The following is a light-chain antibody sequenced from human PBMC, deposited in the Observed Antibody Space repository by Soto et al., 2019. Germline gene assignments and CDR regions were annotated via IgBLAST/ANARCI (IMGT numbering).Light chain of an antibody. J-gene: IGKJ1*01. V-gene: IGKV1-5*03. Sequence: IQRTQYPSTLSASVGDRASITCRASQSISSWLAWYQQKPGKSPKLLIYKESSLQSGLPSRFSGSGSGTEFTLTISSLQPDDFATYYCRKYNSYRAFGQGTKVDIK. CDR2: KES. CDR1: QSISSW. CDR3: RKYNSYRA.